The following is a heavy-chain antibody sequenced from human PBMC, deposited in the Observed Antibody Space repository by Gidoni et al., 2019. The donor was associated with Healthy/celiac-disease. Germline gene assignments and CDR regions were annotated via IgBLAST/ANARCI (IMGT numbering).Heavy chain of an antibody. J-gene: IGHJ3*02. V-gene: IGHV3-30*04. Sequence: QVQLVESGGGVVQPGRSLRLSCAASGFTCRSYAMHWVRQAPGKGLEWVAVISDDGSNKYYADSVKGRFTISRDNSKNTLYLQMNSLRAEDTAVYYCARDSEAYGDYVFDAFDIWGQGTMVTVSS. D-gene: IGHD4-17*01. CDR2: ISDDGSNK. CDR3: ARDSEAYGDYVFDAFDI. CDR1: GFTCRSYA.